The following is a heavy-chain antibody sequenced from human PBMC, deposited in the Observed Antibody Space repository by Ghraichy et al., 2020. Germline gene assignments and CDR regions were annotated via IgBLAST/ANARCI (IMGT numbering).Heavy chain of an antibody. CDR3: ARVRLGGYSYGSFDY. D-gene: IGHD5-18*01. CDR2: IYYSGNT. Sequence: SETLSLTCTVSGGSISHYYWSWIRQPPGKGLEWIGYIYYSGNTNHNPSLKSRVTISIDTSKNQFSLKLSSVTAADTAVYYCARVRLGGYSYGSFDYWGQGTLVTVSS. CDR1: GGSISHYY. J-gene: IGHJ4*02. V-gene: IGHV4-59*01.